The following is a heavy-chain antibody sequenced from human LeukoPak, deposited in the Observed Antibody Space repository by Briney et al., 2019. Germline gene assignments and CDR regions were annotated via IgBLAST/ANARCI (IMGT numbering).Heavy chain of an antibody. CDR1: GGSFSGHY. CDR3: ARVRGIAARRRNWFDP. J-gene: IGHJ5*02. V-gene: IGHV4-34*01. CDR2: INHSGST. Sequence: SETLSLTCAVYGGSFSGHYWSWIRQPPGEGLEWIGEINHSGSTNYNPSLKSRVTISVDTSKNQFSLKLSSVTAADTAVYYCARVRGIAARRRNWFDPRGQGTLVTVSS. D-gene: IGHD6-6*01.